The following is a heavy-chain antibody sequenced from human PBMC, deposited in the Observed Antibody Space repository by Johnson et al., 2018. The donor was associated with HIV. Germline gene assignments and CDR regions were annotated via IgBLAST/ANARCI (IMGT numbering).Heavy chain of an antibody. CDR2: TRNKANSYTT. V-gene: IGHV3-72*01. CDR1: FTFSDHY. CDR3: ARGGEKGAFDI. J-gene: IGHJ3*02. Sequence: FTFSDHYMDWVRQTPGKGLEWVGRTRNKANSYTTEYAASVKGRFTILRDDSKNSLYLQMNSLKTEDTAVYYCARGGEKGAFDIWGQGTMVSVSS. D-gene: IGHD7-27*01.